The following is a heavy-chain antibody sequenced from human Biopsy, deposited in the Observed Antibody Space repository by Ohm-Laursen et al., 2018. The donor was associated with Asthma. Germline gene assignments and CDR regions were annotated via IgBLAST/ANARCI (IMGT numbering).Heavy chain of an antibody. CDR1: GYSFFTYV. D-gene: IGHD2-15*01. CDR3: ARGGYCSGGSCYPLDY. CDR2: ISANNGNR. Sequence: ASVKVSCKASGYSFFTYVVSWVRQAPGQGLEYTGWISANNGNRDYAQKFQGGVTMTTDTSTDTAYMELRSLRSDGTGVYYCARGGYCSGGSCYPLDYWGQGTLVNVSS. J-gene: IGHJ4*02. V-gene: IGHV1-18*04.